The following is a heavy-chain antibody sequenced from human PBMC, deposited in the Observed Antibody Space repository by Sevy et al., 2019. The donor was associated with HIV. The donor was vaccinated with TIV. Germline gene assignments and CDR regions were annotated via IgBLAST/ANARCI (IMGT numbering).Heavy chain of an antibody. Sequence: GGSLRLSCTASGFTFSSYDMNWVRQAPGKGLEWVSKISSSGSSIYYACSVKGRFTISRDNAKNSLNLQMNSLRAEDTAVYYCTRNGGAFDNGFDPWGQGTLVTVSS. CDR3: TRNGGAFDNGFDP. J-gene: IGHJ5*02. CDR2: ISSSGSSI. D-gene: IGHD2-8*01. V-gene: IGHV3-48*03. CDR1: GFTFSSYD.